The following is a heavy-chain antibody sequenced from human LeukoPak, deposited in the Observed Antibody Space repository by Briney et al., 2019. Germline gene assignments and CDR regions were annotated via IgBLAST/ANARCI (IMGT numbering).Heavy chain of an antibody. J-gene: IGHJ4*02. V-gene: IGHV3-7*05. D-gene: IGHD2-15*01. CDR3: ARETVVAADANYFDY. CDR2: IKPDGSEG. Sequence: PGGSLRLSCAASGFIFSTYWMSWVRQTPGKGLEWVANIKPDGSEGYYVDSVKGRFTISRDNAKNSLYLRMNSLRAEDTAVYYCARETVVAADANYFDYWGQGTLVTVSS. CDR1: GFIFSTYW.